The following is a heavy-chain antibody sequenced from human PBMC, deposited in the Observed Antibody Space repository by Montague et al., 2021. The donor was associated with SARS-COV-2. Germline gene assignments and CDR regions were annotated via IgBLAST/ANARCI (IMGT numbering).Heavy chain of an antibody. Sequence: SLRLSCAASGFTYSDYAMTWVRQTPGKGLEWVSTISGRGDTTYYADSVKGRFTISRANSRDTLYLEMISLRADDAAVYYCAKARGGTYYYFDYWGQGTLVTVSS. J-gene: IGHJ4*02. CDR2: ISGRGDTT. CDR3: AKARGGTYYYFDY. V-gene: IGHV3-23*01. CDR1: GFTYSDYA. D-gene: IGHD1-26*01.